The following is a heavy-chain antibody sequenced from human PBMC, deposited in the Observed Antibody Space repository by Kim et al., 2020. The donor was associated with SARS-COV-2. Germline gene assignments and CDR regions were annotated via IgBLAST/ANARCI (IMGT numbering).Heavy chain of an antibody. V-gene: IGHV4-59*08. Sequence: YNPSLKSRVTISVDTSKNQFSLKLSSVTDADTAVYYCARRRWEPEYYFDYWGQGTLVTVSS. CDR3: ARRRWEPEYYFDY. J-gene: IGHJ4*02. D-gene: IGHD1-26*01.